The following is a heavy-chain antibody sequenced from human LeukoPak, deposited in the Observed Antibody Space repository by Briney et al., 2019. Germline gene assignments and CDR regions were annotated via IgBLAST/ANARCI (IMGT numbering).Heavy chain of an antibody. V-gene: IGHV5-51*01. D-gene: IGHD2-2*02. Sequence: GESLKISCKGSGYSFPNYWIGWVREMPGKGLEWMGIIYPGDSHTRYSPSFQDQVTISVDKSISTAYLQWSSLKASDTAMYYCARGPYAYTSSATLGSYNWFDPWGQGSLVTVSS. CDR1: GYSFPNYW. CDR2: IYPGDSHT. J-gene: IGHJ5*02. CDR3: ARGPYAYTSSATLGSYNWFDP.